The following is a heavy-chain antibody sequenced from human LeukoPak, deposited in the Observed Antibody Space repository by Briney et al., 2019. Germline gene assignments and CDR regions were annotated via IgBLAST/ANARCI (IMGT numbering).Heavy chain of an antibody. CDR1: GFSFRTYS. D-gene: IGHD6-13*01. J-gene: IGHJ4*02. Sequence: GGSLRLSCAASGFSFRTYSMNWVRQAPGKGLEWVSSISSSSSYIYYADSVKGRFTISRDNAKNSLYLQMNSLRAEDTAVYYCARDLAAAMAFDYWGQGTLVTVSS. CDR2: ISSSSSYI. V-gene: IGHV3-21*01. CDR3: ARDLAAAMAFDY.